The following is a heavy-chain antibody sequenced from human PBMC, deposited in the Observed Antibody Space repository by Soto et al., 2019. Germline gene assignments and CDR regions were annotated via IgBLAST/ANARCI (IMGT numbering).Heavy chain of an antibody. CDR3: ARDDATYCGGDCYPYFYYGMDA. Sequence: SVKVSCKASGGTFSNHAISWVRQAPGQGLEWVGGIIPMFPTADYAQRFQGRVTITADDSTTTVSMELSGLRSEDTAMYYCARDDATYCGGDCYPYFYYGMDAWGQGTTVTVSS. J-gene: IGHJ6*02. V-gene: IGHV1-69*13. CDR1: GGTFSNHA. D-gene: IGHD2-21*02. CDR2: IIPMFPTA.